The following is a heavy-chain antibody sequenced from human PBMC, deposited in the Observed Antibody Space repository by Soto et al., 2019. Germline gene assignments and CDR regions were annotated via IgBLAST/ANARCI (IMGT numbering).Heavy chain of an antibody. CDR1: GSTFSSSW. CDR3: ARDRAYNCFDY. V-gene: IGHV3-7*05. CDR2: INLDGSER. Sequence: SLRLSCGASGSTFSSSWMTWVRQAPGKGLEWVANINLDGSERNYVDSVEGRFTISRDNAKNLLYLQMNSLRAEDTAVYYCARDRAYNCFDYWGQGTLVTVSS. J-gene: IGHJ4*02. D-gene: IGHD5-18*01.